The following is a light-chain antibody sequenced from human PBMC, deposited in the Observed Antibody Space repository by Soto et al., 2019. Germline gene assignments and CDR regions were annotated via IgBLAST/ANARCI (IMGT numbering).Light chain of an antibody. CDR3: ENYTDCPPF. CDR1: QGVRSSY. V-gene: IGKV3-15*01. CDR2: GAS. J-gene: IGKJ4*01. Sequence: EIVLTQSPGTLSLSPGERATLSCRASQGVRSSYLAWYQQKPDQAPRLLIYGASTRATGIPVRFSGSGSGTEFSLTIRSLQSEDFAVYYCENYTDCPPFFGAGTKLDI.